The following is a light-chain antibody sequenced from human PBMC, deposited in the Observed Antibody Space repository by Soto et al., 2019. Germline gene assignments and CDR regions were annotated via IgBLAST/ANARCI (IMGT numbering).Light chain of an antibody. CDR1: QSVNSW. CDR2: RAS. J-gene: IGKJ1*01. V-gene: IGKV1-5*03. Sequence: DIQMTQSPSTLSASVGDRVTITCRASQSVNSWLAWYQQKPGKAPKLLLARASYLESGVPSRFSGSGSETEFTLTISSLQPDDFATYYCQQYNTYSRTVGQGTKVEVK. CDR3: QQYNTYSRT.